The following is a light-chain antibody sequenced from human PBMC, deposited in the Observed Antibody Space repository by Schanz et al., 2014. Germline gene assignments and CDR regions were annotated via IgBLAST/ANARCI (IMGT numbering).Light chain of an antibody. CDR1: QSVGSNY. J-gene: IGKJ4*01. CDR3: QQYTISPIT. Sequence: DIVLTQSPGTLSLSPGERATLSCRASQSVGSNYLAWYQQTPGQAPRLLISGASSRATGIPDRFSGSGSGTDFTLTISRLEPEDFAVYYCQQYTISPITFGGGTKVEMK. CDR2: GAS. V-gene: IGKV3-20*01.